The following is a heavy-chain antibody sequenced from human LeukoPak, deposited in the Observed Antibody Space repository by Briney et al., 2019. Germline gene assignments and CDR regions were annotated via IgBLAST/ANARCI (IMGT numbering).Heavy chain of an antibody. V-gene: IGHV4-38-2*02. CDR3: GRDRPTGYYDY. Sequence: SETLSLTCTVSSYSISSGYYWGWIRQSPGKGLEWIASINHSGITYYNSSLKSRVTISVDTSKNQFSLKLTSVTAADTAVYYCGRDRPTGYYDYWGQGILVTVSS. CDR1: SYSISSGYY. CDR2: INHSGIT. J-gene: IGHJ4*02. D-gene: IGHD3-9*01.